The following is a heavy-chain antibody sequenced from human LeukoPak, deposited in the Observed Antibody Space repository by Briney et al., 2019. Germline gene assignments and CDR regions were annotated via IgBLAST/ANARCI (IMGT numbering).Heavy chain of an antibody. Sequence: GGSLRLSCAASGFTVGSNYMSWVRQAPGKGLEWVSVIYSGGSTYYADSVKGRFTISRDNSKNTLYLQMNSLRAEDTAVYYCARDTKGHQHRFDYWGQGTLVTVSS. CDR2: IYSGGST. CDR1: GFTVGSNY. CDR3: ARDTKGHQHRFDY. V-gene: IGHV3-66*02. J-gene: IGHJ4*02. D-gene: IGHD5-18*01.